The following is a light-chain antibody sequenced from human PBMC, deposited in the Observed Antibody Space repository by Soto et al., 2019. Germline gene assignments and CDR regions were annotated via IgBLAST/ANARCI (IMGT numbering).Light chain of an antibody. CDR1: SSNIGSNT. CDR2: SNN. Sequence: QSVLTQPPSASGTPGQRVTISCSGNSSNIGSNTVNWYQQLPGTAPKLLIYSNNQRPSGVPDRFSGSKSGTSASLAITGLQSEDEADYYCAAWDDSLNVWVFGGGTQLTVL. V-gene: IGLV1-44*01. J-gene: IGLJ3*02. CDR3: AAWDDSLNVWV.